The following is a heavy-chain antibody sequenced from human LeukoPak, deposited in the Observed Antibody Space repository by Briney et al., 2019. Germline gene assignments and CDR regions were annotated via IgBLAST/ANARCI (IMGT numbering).Heavy chain of an antibody. V-gene: IGHV3-7*01. J-gene: IGHJ4*02. Sequence: PGGSLRLSCAASGFNFISSWMNWVRQAPGKGLEWVANIKQDGSEKYYVDSVKGRFTISRDNAKNSLYLQMNSLRAEDTAVYYCIVFAVTGTLGFDYWGQGTLVTVSS. CDR1: GFNFISSW. CDR3: IVFAVTGTLGFDY. D-gene: IGHD6-19*01. CDR2: IKQDGSEK.